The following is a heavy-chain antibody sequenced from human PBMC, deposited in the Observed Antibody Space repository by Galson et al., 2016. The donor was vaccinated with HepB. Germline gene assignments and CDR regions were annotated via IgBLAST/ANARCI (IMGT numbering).Heavy chain of an antibody. CDR1: GFTFSSYA. J-gene: IGHJ4*02. V-gene: IGHV3-23*01. CDR2: VSGSGDTT. CDR3: AKDLMPVAILGVVTYYFDS. D-gene: IGHD3-3*01. Sequence: SLRLSCAASGFTFSSYAMSWVRQAPGKGLEWVSAVSGSGDTTYYTDSVKGRFTTSRDNSKNTLFLHMDSLRAEDTAVYYCAKDLMPVAILGVVTYYFDSWGLGTLVTVSS.